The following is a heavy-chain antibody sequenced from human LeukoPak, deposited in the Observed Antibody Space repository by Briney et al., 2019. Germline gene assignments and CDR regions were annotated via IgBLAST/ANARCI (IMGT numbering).Heavy chain of an antibody. CDR3: ARESSRAYCGGDCYGY. CDR1: GGTFSSYA. CDR2: IIPIFGTA. D-gene: IGHD2-21*01. V-gene: IGHV1-69*13. Sequence: ASVKVSCKASGGTFSSYAISWVRQAPGQGLEWMGGIIPIFGTANYAQKFQGRVTITADESTSTAYMELSSLRSEDTAVYYCARESSRAYCGGDCYGYWGQGTLVTVSS. J-gene: IGHJ4*02.